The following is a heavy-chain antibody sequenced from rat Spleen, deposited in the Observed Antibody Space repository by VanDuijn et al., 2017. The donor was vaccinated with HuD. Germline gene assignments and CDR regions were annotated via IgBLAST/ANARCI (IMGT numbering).Heavy chain of an antibody. J-gene: IGHJ3*01. V-gene: IGHV5S13*01. D-gene: IGHD1-11*01. CDR2: ISSDGDNT. CDR3: TRHGGLRNWFAY. CDR1: GLTFSDYD. Sequence: EVQLVESGGDLVQPGRSLKISCAVSGLTFSDYDMAWVRQAPTKGLEWIASISSDGDNTYYRDSVKGRFTISRDNAENTQYLQMDSLRSEDTATYYCTRHGGLRNWFAYWGQGTLVTVSS.